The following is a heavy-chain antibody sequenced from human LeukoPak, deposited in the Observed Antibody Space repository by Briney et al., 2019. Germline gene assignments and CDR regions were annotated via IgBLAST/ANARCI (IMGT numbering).Heavy chain of an antibody. J-gene: IGHJ5*02. D-gene: IGHD2-2*01. CDR2: INPNSGNT. CDR3: ARNLPAAKRGFDP. V-gene: IGHV1-8*02. CDR1: GYTFTGYY. Sequence: ASVKVSCKASGYTFTGYYMHWVRQAPGQGLEWMGWINPNSGNTGYAQKFQGRVTMTRNTSISTAYMELSSLRSEDTAVYYCARNLPAAKRGFDPWGQGTLVTVSS.